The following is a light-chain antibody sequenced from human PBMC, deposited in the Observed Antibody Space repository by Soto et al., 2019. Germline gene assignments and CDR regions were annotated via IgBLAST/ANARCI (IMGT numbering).Light chain of an antibody. CDR2: AAS. CDR3: QQSSEATWT. Sequence: DIQMTQSPSSLSASVGDRVTITCRASQRISSYLNWYQQKPGKAPKLLIYAASSLQSGVPSRFSGSGSGTDFTLTISSLHPEDFATYYCQQSSEATWTFGQGTKVEIK. CDR1: QRISSY. J-gene: IGKJ1*01. V-gene: IGKV1-39*01.